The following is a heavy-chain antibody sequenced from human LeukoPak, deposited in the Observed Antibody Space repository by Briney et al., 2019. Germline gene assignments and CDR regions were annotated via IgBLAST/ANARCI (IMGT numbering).Heavy chain of an antibody. J-gene: IGHJ6*03. CDR3: ARAGPYYYGSGSSAYYYYMDV. D-gene: IGHD3-10*01. CDR2: IWYDGSNK. CDR1: GFTFSSYG. Sequence: PGRSLRLSCAASGFTFSSYGMHWVRQAPGKGLEWVAVIWYDGSNKYYADSVKGRFTISRDNSKNTLYLQMNSLRPEDAAVYYCARAGPYYYGSGSSAYYYYMDVWGKGTTVTVSS. V-gene: IGHV3-33*01.